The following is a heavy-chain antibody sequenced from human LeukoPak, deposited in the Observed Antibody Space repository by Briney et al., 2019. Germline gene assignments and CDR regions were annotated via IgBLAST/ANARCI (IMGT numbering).Heavy chain of an antibody. J-gene: IGHJ6*03. D-gene: IGHD1-7*01. CDR2: ISGSGANT. Sequence: GGSLRLSCAASGFTFSGYAMSWVRQAPGKGLEWVSAISGSGANTYSVGSVKGRFTISRDNSKNTLFLQMNSLRAEDTVVYYCAKDRLELHDYYMAVWGKGTTVTVSS. V-gene: IGHV3-23*01. CDR3: AKDRLELHDYYMAV. CDR1: GFTFSGYA.